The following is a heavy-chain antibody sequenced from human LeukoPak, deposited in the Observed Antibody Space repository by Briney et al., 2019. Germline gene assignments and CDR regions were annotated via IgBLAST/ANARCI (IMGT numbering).Heavy chain of an antibody. J-gene: IGHJ4*02. CDR1: GGSFSGYY. CDR3: ATSRFQLPLFGY. CDR2: INHSGST. V-gene: IGHV4-34*01. D-gene: IGHD3-3*01. Sequence: SSETLSLTCAVYGGSFSGYYWSWIRQPPGKGLEWIGEINHSGSTNHNPSLKSRVTISVDTSKNQFSLKLSSVTAADTAVYYCATSRFQLPLFGYWGQGTLVTVSS.